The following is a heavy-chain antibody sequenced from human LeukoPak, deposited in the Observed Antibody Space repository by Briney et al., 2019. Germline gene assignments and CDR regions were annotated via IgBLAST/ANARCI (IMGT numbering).Heavy chain of an antibody. CDR3: ARDREYYDFWSGYGMDV. J-gene: IGHJ6*02. CDR2: ISAYNGNT. D-gene: IGHD3-3*01. Sequence: ASVKVSCKASGYTFTSYVISCVRQAPGQGLEWMGWISAYNGNTNYAQKLQGRVTMTTDTSTSTAYMELRSLRSDDTAVYYCARDREYYDFWSGYGMDVWGQGTTVTVSS. CDR1: GYTFTSYV. V-gene: IGHV1-18*01.